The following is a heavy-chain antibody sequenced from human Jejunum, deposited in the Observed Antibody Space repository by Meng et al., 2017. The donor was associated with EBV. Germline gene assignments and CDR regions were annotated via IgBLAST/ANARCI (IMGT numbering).Heavy chain of an antibody. Sequence: QVELQGSGPGLVKPAVTLSLTCSVSGDSVTSNYWSWIRQPPGKGLEWIGYIYNSESTNYKSSLKSRVTISADTSKNQFSLRLSSVTAADTAVYYCARDQNGSYFAYWGQGTLVTVSS. CDR1: GDSVTSNY. CDR3: ARDQNGSYFAY. D-gene: IGHD1-26*01. J-gene: IGHJ4*02. V-gene: IGHV4-59*02. CDR2: IYNSEST.